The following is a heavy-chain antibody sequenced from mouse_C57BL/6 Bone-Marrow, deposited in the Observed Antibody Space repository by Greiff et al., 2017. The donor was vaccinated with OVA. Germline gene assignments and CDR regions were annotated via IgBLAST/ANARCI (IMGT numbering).Heavy chain of an antibody. Sequence: QVQLQQSGAELAKPGASVKLSCKASGYTFTSYWMPWVKQRPGQGLEWIGYINPSRGYTKYNQKFKDKATMPADKSSSTTYMQLSSLTYEDSAVYYCAREASGYGSTFDYWGQGTTLTVSS. CDR2: INPSRGYT. D-gene: IGHD1-1*01. J-gene: IGHJ2*01. V-gene: IGHV1-7*01. CDR1: GYTFTSYW. CDR3: AREASGYGSTFDY.